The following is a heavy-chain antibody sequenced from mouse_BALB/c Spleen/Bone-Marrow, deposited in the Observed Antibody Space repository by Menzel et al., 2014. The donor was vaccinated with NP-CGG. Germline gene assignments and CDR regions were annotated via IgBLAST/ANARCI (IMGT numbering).Heavy chain of an antibody. CDR3: TRYGSRGY. D-gene: IGHD1-1*01. J-gene: IGHJ3*02. CDR2: IDPETDNT. V-gene: IGHV1-15*01. Sequence: VQLQQSGAELVRPGASVTLSCKASGYTFTDYEMHWVKRTPVHGLEWIGSIDPETDNTVFNQKFKAKATLTADRSSNTASMDLRSLTSEDSAVYYCTRYGSRGYWGQGTLVTVS. CDR1: GYTFTDYE.